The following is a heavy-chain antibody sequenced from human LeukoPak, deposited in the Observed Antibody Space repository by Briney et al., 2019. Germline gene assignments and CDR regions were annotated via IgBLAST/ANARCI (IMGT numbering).Heavy chain of an antibody. Sequence: SVKVSCKASGGTFSSYAISWVRQAPGQGLEWMGRIIPIFGTANYAQKFQGRVTITTDESTSTAHMELSSLRSEDTAVYYCARSSGSDDAFDIWGQGTMVTVSS. D-gene: IGHD3-22*01. CDR3: ARSSGSDDAFDI. CDR1: GGTFSSYA. V-gene: IGHV1-69*05. J-gene: IGHJ3*02. CDR2: IIPIFGTA.